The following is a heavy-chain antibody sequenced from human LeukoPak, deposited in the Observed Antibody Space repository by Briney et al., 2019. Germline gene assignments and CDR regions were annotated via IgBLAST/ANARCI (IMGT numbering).Heavy chain of an antibody. CDR3: ASTLTYCGDGSCAL. Sequence: HPGGSLRLSCLGTGLAIKNYWVTWVRQAAGKGLEWVANIHPDGSVKNYVDAVRGRFTIYRDNAKNSLYLQLDNLRADDTAVYYCASTLTYCGDGSCALGGQGTMVIVSS. J-gene: IGHJ1*01. V-gene: IGHV3-7*01. D-gene: IGHD2-15*01. CDR1: GLAIKNYW. CDR2: IHPDGSVK.